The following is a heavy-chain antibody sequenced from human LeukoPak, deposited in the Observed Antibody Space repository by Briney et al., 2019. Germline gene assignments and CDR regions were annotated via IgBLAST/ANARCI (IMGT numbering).Heavy chain of an antibody. V-gene: IGHV1-2*02. D-gene: IGHD3-3*01. J-gene: IGHJ5*02. CDR1: GYTFTGYY. CDR2: INPNSGGT. CDR3: ARGRQIFGVVNNWFDP. Sequence: ASVKVSCKASGYTFTGYYMHWVRQAPGQGLEWMGWINPNSGGTNYAQKFQGRVTMTRDTSINTAYMELSRLKSDDTAVYYCARGRQIFGVVNNWFDPWGQGTLVTVSS.